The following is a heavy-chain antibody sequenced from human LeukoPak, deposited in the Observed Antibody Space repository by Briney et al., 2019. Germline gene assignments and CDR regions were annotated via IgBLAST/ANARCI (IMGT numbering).Heavy chain of an antibody. CDR1: GYNFTSYW. Sequence: GESLQISCKGSGYNFTSYWIGWVRQLPGKGLEWMGIIYPGDSDTRYSPSFQGQVTISADKSISTAYLQWSSLKASDTAIYYCARAIAVAGHYYFDYWGQGTLVTVSS. V-gene: IGHV5-51*01. CDR3: ARAIAVAGHYYFDY. D-gene: IGHD6-19*01. CDR2: IYPGDSDT. J-gene: IGHJ4*02.